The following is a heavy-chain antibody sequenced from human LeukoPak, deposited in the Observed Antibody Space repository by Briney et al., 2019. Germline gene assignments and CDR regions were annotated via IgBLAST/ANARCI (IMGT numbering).Heavy chain of an antibody. J-gene: IGHJ4*02. Sequence: ASVKVSCKVSGYTLTELSMHWVRQAPGKGLEWMGGFDPEDGETIYAQKFQGRVTMTEDTSTDTAYMELSSLRSEDTAVYYCARDGGSQKNIDYWGQGTLVTVSS. CDR3: ARDGGSQKNIDY. CDR2: FDPEDGET. V-gene: IGHV1-24*01. D-gene: IGHD1-26*01. CDR1: GYTLTELS.